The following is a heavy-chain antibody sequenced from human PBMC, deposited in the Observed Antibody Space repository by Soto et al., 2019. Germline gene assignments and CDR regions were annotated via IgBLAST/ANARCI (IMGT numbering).Heavy chain of an antibody. J-gene: IGHJ4*02. D-gene: IGHD2-2*01. CDR3: ARVNSPRSTSCYVTARCEYYFDY. CDR1: GFTFSSYW. V-gene: IGHV3-7*01. CDR2: IKQDGSEK. Sequence: EVQLVESGGGLVQPGGSLRLSCAASGFTFSSYWMSWVRQAPGKGLEWVANIKQDGSEKYYVDSVKGRFTISRDNAKNSLYLQMNSLRAEDTAVYYCARVNSPRSTSCYVTARCEYYFDYWGQGTLVTVSS.